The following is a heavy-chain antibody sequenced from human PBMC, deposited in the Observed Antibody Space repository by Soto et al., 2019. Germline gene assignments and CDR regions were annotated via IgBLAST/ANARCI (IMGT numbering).Heavy chain of an antibody. J-gene: IGHJ4*02. Sequence: SETLSLTCAVYGGSFSGYYWSWIRQPPGKGLEWIGEINYSGSTNYNPSLKSRVTISVDTSKNQFSLKLSSVTAADTAVYYCARGVTVTTNFDYWGQGTLVTVS. D-gene: IGHD4-17*01. V-gene: IGHV4-34*01. CDR2: INYSGST. CDR1: GGSFSGYY. CDR3: ARGVTVTTNFDY.